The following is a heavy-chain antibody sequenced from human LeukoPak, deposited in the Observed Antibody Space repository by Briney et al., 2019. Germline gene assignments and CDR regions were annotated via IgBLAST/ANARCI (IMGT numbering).Heavy chain of an antibody. J-gene: IGHJ6*03. D-gene: IGHD6-13*01. Sequence: PGGSLRLSCAASGFTFDDYGMSWVRQAPGKGLEWVSGINWNGGSTGYADSVKGRFTISRDNAKNSLYLQMNSLRAEDTAVYYCAKDSYSSSWYRWDYYYYYMDVWGKGTTVTISS. CDR1: GFTFDDYG. V-gene: IGHV3-20*04. CDR2: INWNGGST. CDR3: AKDSYSSSWYRWDYYYYYMDV.